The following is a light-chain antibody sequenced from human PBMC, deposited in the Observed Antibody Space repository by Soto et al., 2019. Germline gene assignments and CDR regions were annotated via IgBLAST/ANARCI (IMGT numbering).Light chain of an antibody. Sequence: IVMTQSPATLSVSPGERAPLSCRASQSVGTKLAWYQQTRGQAPRLLICGASNRDTGVPDRFSGSVSGTEFPLTISSLQSEDFAVYYCQQYNTWPRTFGQGTKVDIK. CDR1: QSVGTK. V-gene: IGKV3-15*01. CDR3: QQYNTWPRT. CDR2: GAS. J-gene: IGKJ1*01.